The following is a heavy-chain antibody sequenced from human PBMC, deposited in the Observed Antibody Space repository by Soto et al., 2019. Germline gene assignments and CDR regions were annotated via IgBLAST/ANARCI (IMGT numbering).Heavy chain of an antibody. D-gene: IGHD4-17*01. CDR1: GDTFSRST. J-gene: IGHJ4*02. Sequence: QVQLVQSGAEVKKPGASVKVSCKPSGDTFSRSTISWVRQAPGQGLEWMGWISAYSGNVKYAWKFHDRVTMTTDTSTSTAYVELRSLRFDDTAVYYCAIANYGDDDYWGQGTLVTVSS. CDR3: AIANYGDDDY. CDR2: ISAYSGNV. V-gene: IGHV1-18*01.